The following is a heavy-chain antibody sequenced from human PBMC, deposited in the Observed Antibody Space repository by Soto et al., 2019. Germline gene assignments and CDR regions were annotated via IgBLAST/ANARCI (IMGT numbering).Heavy chain of an antibody. CDR1: GGSISSSNW. J-gene: IGHJ6*02. CDR2: MHHSGST. Sequence: QVQLQESGPGLVKPSGTLSLTCAVSGGSISSSNWWSWVRQPPGQGLEWIGEMHHSGSTNYNPSLKSRVTISVDKSKNQFSLKLSSMTAADTAVYYCARDLLDASMGDLKYGMDVWGQGTTVTVSS. V-gene: IGHV4-4*02. CDR3: ARDLLDASMGDLKYGMDV. D-gene: IGHD3-16*01.